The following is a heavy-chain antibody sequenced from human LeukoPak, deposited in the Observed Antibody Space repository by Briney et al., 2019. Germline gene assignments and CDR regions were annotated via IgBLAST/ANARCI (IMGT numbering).Heavy chain of an antibody. V-gene: IGHV4-4*07. J-gene: IGHJ4*02. CDR1: GGSISSYY. CDR3: ARGRITMVRGVRRYYFDY. Sequence: SSETLSLTCTVSGGSISSYYWSWIRQPAGKGLEWIGRIYTSGSTNYNPSLKSRVTMSVDTSKNQSSLKLSSVTAADTAVYYCARGRITMVRGVRRYYFDYWGQGTLVTVSS. CDR2: IYTSGST. D-gene: IGHD3-10*01.